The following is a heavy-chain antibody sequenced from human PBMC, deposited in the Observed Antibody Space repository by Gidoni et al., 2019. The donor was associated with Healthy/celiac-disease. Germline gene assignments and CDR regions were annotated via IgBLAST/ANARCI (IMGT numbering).Heavy chain of an antibody. Sequence: QVQLVQSGAEVKKPASSVKVSCKASGGTCSSYAISWVRQAPGHGLEWMGGIIPIFGTANSAQKFQGRVTITADESTSTAYLELSSLRSEDTAVYYCARDWDHWFDPWGQGTLVTVSS. CDR3: ARDWDHWFDP. J-gene: IGHJ5*02. V-gene: IGHV1-69*01. CDR2: IIPIFGTA. CDR1: GGTCSSYA. D-gene: IGHD1-26*01.